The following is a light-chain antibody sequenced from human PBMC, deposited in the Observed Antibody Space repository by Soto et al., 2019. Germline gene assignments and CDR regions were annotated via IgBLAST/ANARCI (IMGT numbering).Light chain of an antibody. CDR1: HNVDIY. V-gene: IGKV3-11*01. J-gene: IGKJ5*01. Sequence: EVVLTQSPATLSLSPGETATLSCRASHNVDIYLAWYQQKPGQAPRLLIYDASNRATGIPARFSGSGYGKDFTLNLSSLEPEDSAVYYCQQRKHWPPLTFGQGTRLE. CDR3: QQRKHWPPLT. CDR2: DAS.